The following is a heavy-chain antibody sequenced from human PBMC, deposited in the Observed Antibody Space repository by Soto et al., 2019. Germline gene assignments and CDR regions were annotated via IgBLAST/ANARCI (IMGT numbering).Heavy chain of an antibody. CDR3: AGPIRYFVKVETFDV. CDR1: GGSVNSSNY. V-gene: IGHV4-4*02. Sequence: SETLSLTCAVSGGSVNSSNYWSWVRQAPGRGLEWIGEIYHNGATNYNPSLKSRAKISVDKSKNQFSLILNSVTAADTAIYYCAGPIRYFVKVETFDVWGQGTMVTVSS. CDR2: IYHNGAT. J-gene: IGHJ3*01. D-gene: IGHD3-9*01.